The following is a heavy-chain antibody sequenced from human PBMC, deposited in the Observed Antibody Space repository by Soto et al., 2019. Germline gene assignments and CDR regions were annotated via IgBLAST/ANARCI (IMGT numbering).Heavy chain of an antibody. J-gene: IGHJ4*02. D-gene: IGHD3-22*01. V-gene: IGHV3-30*18. CDR2: ISYDGSNK. CDR1: GFTFSSYG. CDR3: AKDHALPPYDSSGYWGYFDY. Sequence: QVQLVESGGGVVQPGRSLRLSCAASGFTFSSYGMHWVRQAPGKGLEWVAVISYDGSNKYYADSVKGRFTISRDNSRNTLSLQMNSLRAEDTAVYYCAKDHALPPYDSSGYWGYFDYWGQGTLVTVSS.